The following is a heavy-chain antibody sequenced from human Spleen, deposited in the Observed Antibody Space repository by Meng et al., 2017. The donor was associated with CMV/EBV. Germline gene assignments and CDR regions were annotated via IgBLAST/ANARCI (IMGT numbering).Heavy chain of an antibody. J-gene: IGHJ5*02. Sequence: SIRSSSFYWGWIGQPPGKGLEWIGSLHYGVSTYYSPALKSRVTISVDTSKNQLTLKLSSVTAADTAVYYCAREVSAMVPETRGWFDPWGQGTLVTVSS. CDR1: SIRSSSFY. CDR3: AREVSAMVPETRGWFDP. D-gene: IGHD5-18*01. V-gene: IGHV4-39*06. CDR2: LHYGVST.